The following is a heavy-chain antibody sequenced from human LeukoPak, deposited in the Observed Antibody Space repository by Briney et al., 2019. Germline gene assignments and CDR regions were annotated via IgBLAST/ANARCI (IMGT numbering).Heavy chain of an antibody. Sequence: SETLSLTCAVYGGSFSGYYWSWIRQPPGKGLEWIGEINHSGSTNYNPSRKSRVTISVDTSKNQFSLKLSSVTAADTAVYYCARSPCMSVRGVQSDYWGQGTLVTVSS. CDR1: GGSFSGYY. J-gene: IGHJ4*02. V-gene: IGHV4-34*01. D-gene: IGHD3-10*01. CDR2: INHSGST. CDR3: ARSPCMSVRGVQSDY.